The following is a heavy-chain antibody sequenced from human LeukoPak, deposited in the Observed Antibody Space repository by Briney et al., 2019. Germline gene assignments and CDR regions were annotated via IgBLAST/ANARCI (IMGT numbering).Heavy chain of an antibody. CDR2: INPNSGGT. Sequence: ASVKVSCKASGYTFTGYYMHWVRQAPGQGLEWMGWINPNSGGTNYAQKFQGRVTMTRDTSISTAYMELSRLRSDDTAVYYCARDRVYLGREDAFDIWGQGTMVTVSS. D-gene: IGHD7-27*01. CDR3: ARDRVYLGREDAFDI. V-gene: IGHV1-2*02. CDR1: GYTFTGYY. J-gene: IGHJ3*02.